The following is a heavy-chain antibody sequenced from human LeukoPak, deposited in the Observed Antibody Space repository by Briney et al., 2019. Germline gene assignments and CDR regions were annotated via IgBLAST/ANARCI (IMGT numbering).Heavy chain of an antibody. CDR1: GASISSYY. D-gene: IGHD6-6*01. CDR2: MYYGGNT. J-gene: IGHJ4*02. CDR3: ARGLPYSSSSLDY. Sequence: SETLSLTCTVSGASISSYYWSWIRQSPGKGLEWIGCMYYGGNTNYNPSLKSRVTMSLDTSENQFSLKLSSVTAADTAVYYCARGLPYSSSSLDYWGQGTLVTVSS. V-gene: IGHV4-59*01.